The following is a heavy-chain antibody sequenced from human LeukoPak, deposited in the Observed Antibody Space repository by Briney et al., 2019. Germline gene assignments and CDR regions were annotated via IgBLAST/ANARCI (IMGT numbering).Heavy chain of an antibody. CDR3: AKGSSGSFYSHFDY. CDR2: IGTSSSTI. CDR1: GFTFSSYG. Sequence: PGGSLRLSCAASGFTFSSYGMNWLRQAPGKGLEWVSYIGTSSSTIYYADSVKGRFTISRDNSKNTLYLQMNSLRAEDTAVYYCAKGSSGSFYSHFDYWGQGTLVTVSS. V-gene: IGHV3-48*01. J-gene: IGHJ4*02. D-gene: IGHD3-10*01.